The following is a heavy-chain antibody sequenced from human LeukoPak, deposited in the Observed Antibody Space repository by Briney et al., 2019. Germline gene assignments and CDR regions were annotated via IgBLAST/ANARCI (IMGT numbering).Heavy chain of an antibody. CDR2: IIPIFGTA. J-gene: IGHJ4*02. CDR3: ASHCSSTSCYSRGDY. V-gene: IGHV1-69*06. Sequence: SVNVSCKASVGTFSSYAISWVRQAPGQGLEWMGGIIPIFGTANYAQKFQGRVTITADKSTSTAYMELSSLRSEDTAVYYCASHCSSTSCYSRGDYWGQGTLVTVSS. D-gene: IGHD2-2*01. CDR1: VGTFSSYA.